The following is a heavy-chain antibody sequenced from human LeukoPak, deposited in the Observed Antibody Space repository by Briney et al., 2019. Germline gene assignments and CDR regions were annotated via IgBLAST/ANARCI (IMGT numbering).Heavy chain of an antibody. V-gene: IGHV4-30-2*01. CDR1: GGSISSGGYS. CDR2: ISHSGPT. Sequence: PSETLSLTCAVSGGSISSGGYSWTWIRQPPGKGLEWIGSISHSGPTSYSPSLKSRVTISVDTSKNQFSLRLSSVTAADTAVYYCARHSDIGGYPLGYWGQGTLVTVSS. D-gene: IGHD1-26*01. CDR3: ARHSDIGGYPLGY. J-gene: IGHJ4*02.